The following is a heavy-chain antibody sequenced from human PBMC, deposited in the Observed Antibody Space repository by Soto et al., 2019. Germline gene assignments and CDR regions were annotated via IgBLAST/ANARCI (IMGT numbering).Heavy chain of an antibody. V-gene: IGHV4-34*01. CDR1: GGSFSGFY. CDR3: ALARSFHSRRFDP. Sequence: PSETRSRTCAVSGGSFSGFYWTWLRQPPGKGLEWIGDINQFGATNYNPSLKSRVTISVESSKNQFSLELTSVTAADTAVYFCALARSFHSRRFDPWGQGTLVTVSS. CDR2: INQFGAT. D-gene: IGHD3-3*01. J-gene: IGHJ5*02.